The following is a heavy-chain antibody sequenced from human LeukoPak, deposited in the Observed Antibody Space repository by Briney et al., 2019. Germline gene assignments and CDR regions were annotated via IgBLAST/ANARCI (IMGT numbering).Heavy chain of an antibody. CDR1: GYSISSGYY. CDR3: ARDHWLHSYTTGFDY. CDR2: IYHSGST. D-gene: IGHD2-2*02. J-gene: IGHJ4*02. V-gene: IGHV4-38-2*02. Sequence: PSETLSLTCTVSGYSISSGYYWGWIRQPPGKGLEWIGSIYHSGSTYYNPSLKSRVTISVDTSKNQFSLKLSSVTAADTAVYYCARDHWLHSYTTGFDYWGQGTLVTVSS.